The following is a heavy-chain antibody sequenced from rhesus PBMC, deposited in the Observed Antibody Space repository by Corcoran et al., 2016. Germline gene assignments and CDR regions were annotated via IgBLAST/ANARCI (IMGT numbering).Heavy chain of an antibody. J-gene: IGHJ4*01. Sequence: QVQLQESGPGVVKPSETLSLTCVVSGGSISDSYRWSWIRQPPGKGLEWIGYIHGSYTNTNYNPSLNSRVTISKDTSKNQFALKLSSVTAADTAVYYCVRGDFCTGGGCHVDFWGQGVLVTVSS. D-gene: IGHD2-21*01. CDR1: GGSISDSYR. CDR3: VRGDFCTGGGCHVDF. V-gene: IGHV4S10*01. CDR2: IHGSYTNT.